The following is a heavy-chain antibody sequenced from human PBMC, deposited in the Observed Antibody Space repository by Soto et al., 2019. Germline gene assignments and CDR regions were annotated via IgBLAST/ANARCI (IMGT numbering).Heavy chain of an antibody. CDR3: AREIATTGEYYFDY. CDR2: INRDGSSI. J-gene: IGHJ4*02. D-gene: IGHD6-13*01. Sequence: EVQLVESGGGLVQPGGSLRLSCAASGFTFSSYWMHWVRQAPGKGLVWVSRINRDGSSINYADSARGRVTISRDNAKNTLYLQLNGLRAEDTAVYYCAREIATTGEYYFDYWGQGILVTVSS. V-gene: IGHV3-74*01. CDR1: GFTFSSYW.